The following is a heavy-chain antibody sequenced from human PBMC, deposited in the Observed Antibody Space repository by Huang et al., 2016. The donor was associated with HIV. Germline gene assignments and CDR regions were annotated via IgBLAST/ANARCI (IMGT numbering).Heavy chain of an antibody. Sequence: EVQLVESGGGLVQPGGSLRLSCAASGFTFSSYCMHWVRQAPGKGLVVASRINSDGSMSGYADSVKGRFTISRDNAKNTLYLQMNSLRAEDTAVYYCVRDPRIQSWLNYFDYWGQGTLVSVSS. J-gene: IGHJ4*02. V-gene: IGHV3-74*01. CDR1: GFTFSSYC. CDR3: VRDPRIQSWLNYFDY. D-gene: IGHD3-22*01. CDR2: INSDGSMS.